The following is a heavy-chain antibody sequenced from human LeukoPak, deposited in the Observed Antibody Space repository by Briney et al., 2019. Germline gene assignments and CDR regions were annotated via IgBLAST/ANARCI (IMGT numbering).Heavy chain of an antibody. CDR2: ISGSGGST. CDR3: AKEGTYYFYFMDV. Sequence: GGSLRLSCAASGFTFSSYDMNWVRQAPGKGLEWVSGISGSGGSTYSADSVKGRFTISRDNSKNTLSLQMNSLRVEDTAVYFCAKEGTYYFYFMDVWGKGTTVTVSS. D-gene: IGHD3-10*01. J-gene: IGHJ6*03. V-gene: IGHV3-23*01. CDR1: GFTFSSYD.